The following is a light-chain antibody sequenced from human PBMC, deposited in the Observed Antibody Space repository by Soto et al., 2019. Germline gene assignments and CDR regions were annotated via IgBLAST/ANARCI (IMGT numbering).Light chain of an antibody. V-gene: IGKV1D-8*03. Sequence: VSWMTQSPSLLSASTGDRVTISCRMSQGISSYLAWYQQIPWKAPKLLIYAASNLQRGVPSRFSGSGSGTEFTLTISNLQPDDFAVYYCQQCFSLPPTFGHGTKVDI. J-gene: IGKJ1*01. CDR3: QQCFSLPPT. CDR2: AAS. CDR1: QGISSY.